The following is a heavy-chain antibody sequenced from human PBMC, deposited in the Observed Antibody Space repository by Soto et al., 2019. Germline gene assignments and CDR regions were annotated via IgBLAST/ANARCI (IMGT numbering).Heavy chain of an antibody. Sequence: SETLSLTCAVYGGSFSGYYWSWIRQPPGKGLEWIGEINHSGSTNYNPSLKSRVTISVDTSKNQFSLKLSSVTAADTAVYYCARTARVVTGDYFDYWGQGTLVTV. CDR3: ARTARVVTGDYFDY. J-gene: IGHJ4*02. CDR1: GGSFSGYY. D-gene: IGHD7-27*01. V-gene: IGHV4-34*01. CDR2: INHSGST.